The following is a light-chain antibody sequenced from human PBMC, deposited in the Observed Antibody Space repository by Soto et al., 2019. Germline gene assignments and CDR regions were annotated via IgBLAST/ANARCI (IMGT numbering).Light chain of an antibody. J-gene: IGKJ4*01. CDR2: AAS. CDR3: QQSNIFPLT. V-gene: IGKV1-12*01. Sequence: DIQMTQSPSSVSASVGDRVTITCRASQDISTYLAWYQQKPGKAPRLLIFAASSLQSGVPFRFSDSGSGTDFTLTISSLQPEDFAIYYCQQSNIFPLTFGGGTRVEIK. CDR1: QDISTY.